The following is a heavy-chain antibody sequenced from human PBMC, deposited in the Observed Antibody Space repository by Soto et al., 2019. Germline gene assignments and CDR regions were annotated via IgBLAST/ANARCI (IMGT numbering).Heavy chain of an antibody. Sequence: SETLSLTCTVSGGSISSGDYYWSWIRQPPGKGLEWIGYIYYSGSTYYNPSLKSRFTISVDTSKNQFSLKLSSVTAADTAVYYCASSPGYSSGWYLLYHFAYWGQGTLVTVSS. J-gene: IGHJ4*02. CDR3: ASSPGYSSGWYLLYHFAY. D-gene: IGHD6-19*01. CDR1: GGSISSGDYY. CDR2: IYYSGST. V-gene: IGHV4-30-4*01.